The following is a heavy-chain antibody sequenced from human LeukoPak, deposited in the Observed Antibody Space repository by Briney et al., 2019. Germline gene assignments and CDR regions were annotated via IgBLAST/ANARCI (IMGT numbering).Heavy chain of an antibody. J-gene: IGHJ4*02. V-gene: IGHV3-7*01. CDR2: MKEDGSEK. CDR3: ARDRTSGY. Sequence: PGGSLRPSCAASGFTFSSYWMTWVRQAPGKGLEWVATMKEDGSEKYYVDSVKGRFTISRGNAKNSLYLQMNSLRAEDTAVYYCARDRTSGYWGQGTLVTVSS. D-gene: IGHD1-1*01. CDR1: GFTFSSYW.